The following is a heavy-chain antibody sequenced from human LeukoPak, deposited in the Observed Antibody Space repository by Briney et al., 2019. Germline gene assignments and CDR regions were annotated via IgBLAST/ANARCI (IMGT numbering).Heavy chain of an antibody. D-gene: IGHD7-27*01. CDR2: IYYTGT. J-gene: IGHJ4*02. CDR3: ASRKLGNDY. Sequence: PSETLSLTCTVSGGSVSDYHWSWIRQSPGKGLEWIGYIYYTGTSYNPSLKSRVTISADTSKNQFSLNLSPVTAADTAVYYCASRKLGNDYWGQGTLVTVSS. CDR1: GGSVSDYH. V-gene: IGHV4-59*02.